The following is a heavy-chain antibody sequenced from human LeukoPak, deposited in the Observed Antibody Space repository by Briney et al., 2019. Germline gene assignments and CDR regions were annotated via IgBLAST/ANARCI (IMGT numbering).Heavy chain of an antibody. CDR3: AKDSYGSGSYLGDY. J-gene: IGHJ4*02. V-gene: IGHV3-74*01. D-gene: IGHD3-10*01. CDR1: GFTFSSYW. CDR2: INPGGSSI. Sequence: GGSLRLSCAASGFTFSSYWMHWVRQVPGKGLVWVARINPGGSSITYADSVKGRFTISRDNSKNTLYLQMNSLRAEDTAVYYCAKDSYGSGSYLGDYWGQGTLVTVSS.